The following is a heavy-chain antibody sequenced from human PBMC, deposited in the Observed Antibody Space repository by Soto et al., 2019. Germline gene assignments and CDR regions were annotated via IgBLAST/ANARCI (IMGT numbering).Heavy chain of an antibody. J-gene: IGHJ4*02. CDR3: ARARSAAANLEIDY. Sequence: QVQLVQSGAEVKKPGASVKVSCKASGYTFTSYDINWVRQATGQGLEWMGWMNPNSGNTGYAQKFQGRVTMNRNTSISTAYMELSSLRSEDTAVYYCARARSAAANLEIDYWGQGTLVTVSS. V-gene: IGHV1-8*01. D-gene: IGHD6-13*01. CDR2: MNPNSGNT. CDR1: GYTFTSYD.